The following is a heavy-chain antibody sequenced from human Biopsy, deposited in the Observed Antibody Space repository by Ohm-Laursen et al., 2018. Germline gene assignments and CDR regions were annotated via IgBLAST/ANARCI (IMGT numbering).Heavy chain of an antibody. CDR2: ISETSSHI. J-gene: IGHJ6*02. V-gene: IGHV3-21*01. CDR1: GLSASSYD. Sequence: SLRLSCAASGLSASSYDMNWVRQAPGKGLEWISYISETSSHINDADSVRGRFIVARDIAKNSLYLQLNSLRVEDTAVYYCARDSSRRAREGGMDVWGQGTTVTVSS. CDR3: ARDSSRRAREGGMDV. D-gene: IGHD6-6*01.